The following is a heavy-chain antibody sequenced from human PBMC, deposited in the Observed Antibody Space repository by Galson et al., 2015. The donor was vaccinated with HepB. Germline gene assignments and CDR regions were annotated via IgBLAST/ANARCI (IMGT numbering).Heavy chain of an antibody. D-gene: IGHD5-18*01. CDR1: GDSINSGGYS. Sequence: TLSLTCAVSGDSINSGGYSWNWIRQPPGKGLEWIGFIYHSGNTYSDPSLQSRVTMSVDKSKNQFSLKLISVTAADTAIYFCAREGYSSGYGYFDFWGQGTLVTVSS. CDR2: IYHSGNT. CDR3: AREGYSSGYGYFDF. J-gene: IGHJ4*02. V-gene: IGHV4-30-2*01.